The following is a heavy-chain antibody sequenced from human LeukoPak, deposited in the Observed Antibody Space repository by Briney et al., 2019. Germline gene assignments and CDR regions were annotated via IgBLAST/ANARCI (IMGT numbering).Heavy chain of an antibody. CDR1: GFTFDVYG. CDR2: INWNGGST. CDR3: AKNWGSGTRFDY. V-gene: IGHV3-20*04. J-gene: IGHJ4*02. D-gene: IGHD7-27*01. Sequence: GGSLRLSCAASGFTFDVYGMSWVRQAPGKGLEWVSGINWNGGSTGYADSVKGRFTISRDNAKNSLYLQMNSLRAEDTALYYCAKNWGSGTRFDYWGQGTLVTVSS.